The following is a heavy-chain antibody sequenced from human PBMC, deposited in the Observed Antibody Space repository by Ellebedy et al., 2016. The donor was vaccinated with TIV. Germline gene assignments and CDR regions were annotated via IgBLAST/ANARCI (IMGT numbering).Heavy chain of an antibody. CDR1: RFTFSSYW. J-gene: IGHJ4*02. CDR2: INQDGSKN. Sequence: GGSLRLXCAASRFTFSSYWMTWIRQAPGKGLEWVANINQDGSKNTYVDSVKGRFTVSRDNAKNSLYLQMNRLRAEDTAVYYCAREGGSVCFDYWGQGTLVTVSS. V-gene: IGHV3-7*01. CDR3: AREGGSVCFDY. D-gene: IGHD3-16*01.